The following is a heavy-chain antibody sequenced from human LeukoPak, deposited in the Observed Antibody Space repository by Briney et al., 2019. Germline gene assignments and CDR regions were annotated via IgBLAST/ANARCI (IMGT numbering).Heavy chain of an antibody. CDR2: IKQDGSEK. Sequence: GGSLRLSCAASGFTFSSYWMSWVRQAPGKGLEWVANIKQDGSEKYYVDSVKGRFTISRDNAKNSLYLQMNSLRAEDTAVYYCASAATNYYYYMDVWGKGTTVTVSS. CDR3: ASAATNYYYYMDV. J-gene: IGHJ6*03. V-gene: IGHV3-7*01. CDR1: GFTFSSYW. D-gene: IGHD1-26*01.